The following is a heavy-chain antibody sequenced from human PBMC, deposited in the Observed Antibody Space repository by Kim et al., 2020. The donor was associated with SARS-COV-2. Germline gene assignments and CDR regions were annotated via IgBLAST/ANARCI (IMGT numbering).Heavy chain of an antibody. D-gene: IGHD6-13*01. V-gene: IGHV3-23*01. CDR2: ISGSGGST. CDR1: GFTFSSYA. CDR3: AKAAAIYNWFDP. Sequence: GGSLRLSCAASGFTFSSYALSWVRQAPGKGLEWVSAISGSGGSTYYADSVKGRFTISRDNSQNTLYLQMNSLGVEDTAIYYCAKAAAIYNWFDPWGQGTLVTVSS. J-gene: IGHJ5*02.